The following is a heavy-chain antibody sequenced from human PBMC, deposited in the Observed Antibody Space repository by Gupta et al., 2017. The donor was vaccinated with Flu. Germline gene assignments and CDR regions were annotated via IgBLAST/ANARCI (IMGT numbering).Heavy chain of an antibody. CDR2: ISYSGSST. Sequence: DVHLLESGGGLVQPGGSLRLSCAASGLPFSRSAMNWVRQAPGKGLEWVSTISYSGSSTYYADSVKGRFTISRDNSKNTLYIQMNSLRAEDTAVYYCAKDADAWGFFDFWGQGTLVTVSS. V-gene: IGHV3-23*01. J-gene: IGHJ4*02. D-gene: IGHD3-16*01. CDR1: GLPFSRSA. CDR3: AKDADAWGFFDF.